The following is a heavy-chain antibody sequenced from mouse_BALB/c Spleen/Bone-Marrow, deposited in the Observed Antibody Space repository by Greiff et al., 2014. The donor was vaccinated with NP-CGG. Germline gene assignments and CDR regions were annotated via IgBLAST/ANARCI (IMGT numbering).Heavy chain of an antibody. V-gene: IGHV1-61*01. J-gene: IGHJ2*01. Sequence: QVQLQQSGAELVRPGASVKLSCKASGYSFTSSWMNWVKQRPGQGLEWIGIIHPSDSETRLNQKFKDKATLTVDKSSSTAYMQLSSPTSEDSAVYYCARRERTGMNYWGQGTTLTVSS. CDR3: ARRERTGMNY. CDR2: IHPSDSET. CDR1: GYSFTSSW. D-gene: IGHD4-1*01.